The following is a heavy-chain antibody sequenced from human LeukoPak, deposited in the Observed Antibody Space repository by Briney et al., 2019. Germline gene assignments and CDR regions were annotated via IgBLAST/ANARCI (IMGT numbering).Heavy chain of an antibody. V-gene: IGHV1-2*02. CDR2: INPNSGGT. D-gene: IGHD6-13*01. CDR1: GYTFTGYY. Sequence: ASVKVSCKASGYTFTGYYMHWVRQAPGQGLEWMGWINPNSGGTNYAQKFQGRVTMTRDTSISTAYMELSRLRSDDTAVYYCARELILGIAAAGTVDYWGQGTLVTASS. J-gene: IGHJ4*02. CDR3: ARELILGIAAAGTVDY.